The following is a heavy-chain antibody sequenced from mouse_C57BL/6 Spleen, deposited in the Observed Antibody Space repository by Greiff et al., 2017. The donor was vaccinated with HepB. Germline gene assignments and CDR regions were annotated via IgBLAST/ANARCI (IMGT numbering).Heavy chain of an antibody. CDR2: IDPSDSYT. CDR1: GYTFTSYW. V-gene: IGHV1-50*01. Sequence: QVQLKQPGAELVKPGASVKLSCKASGYTFTSYWMQWVKQRPGQGLEWIGEIDPSDSYTNYNQKFKGKATLTVDTSSSTAYMQLSSLTSEDSAVYYCARRDESNYYAMDYWGQGTSVTVSS. J-gene: IGHJ4*01. CDR3: ARRDESNYYAMDY. D-gene: IGHD2-5*01.